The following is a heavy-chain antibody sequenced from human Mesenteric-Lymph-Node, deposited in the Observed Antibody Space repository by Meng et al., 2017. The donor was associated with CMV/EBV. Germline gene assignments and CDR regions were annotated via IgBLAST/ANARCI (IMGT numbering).Heavy chain of an antibody. D-gene: IGHD1-1*01. V-gene: IGHV4-59*01. CDR1: GGSMSSSY. CDR2: VYYSGST. J-gene: IGHJ5*02. Sequence: SETLSLTCTVSGGSMSSSYWTWIRQSPGKGLEWIGYVYYSGSTNYNPSLKSRVTMSVDTSMSQFSLKVSSVTAADTAVYFCARDSSGYNWFDAWGQGTQVTVSS. CDR3: ARDSSGYNWFDA.